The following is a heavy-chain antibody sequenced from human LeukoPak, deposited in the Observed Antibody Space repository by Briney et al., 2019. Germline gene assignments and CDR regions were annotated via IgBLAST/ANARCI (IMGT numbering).Heavy chain of an antibody. CDR2: ISGSGGST. CDR1: GFTFSSYA. V-gene: IGHV3-23*01. J-gene: IGHJ4*02. CDR3: AKDLVVCSSTSCYTEDYFDY. D-gene: IGHD2-2*02. Sequence: GGSLRLSCAASGFTFSSYAMSWVRQAPGKGLEWVSAISGSGGSTYYADSVKGRFTISRDNSKNTLYLQMNSLRAEDTAVYYCAKDLVVCSSTSCYTEDYFDYWGQGTLVTVSS.